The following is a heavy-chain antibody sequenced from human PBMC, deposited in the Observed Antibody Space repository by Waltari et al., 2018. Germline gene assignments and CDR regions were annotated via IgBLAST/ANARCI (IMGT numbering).Heavy chain of an antibody. D-gene: IGHD2-15*01. Sequence: QVQLQESGPGLVKPSQTLSLTCTVSGGSISSGGYYWSWIRQHPGKGLEWIGYIYYSGSTYYNPSLKSRVTISVDTSKNQFSLKLSSVTAVDTAVYYCARGGYCSGGSCPDVWGKGTTVTVSS. CDR1: GGSISSGGYY. CDR3: ARGGYCSGGSCPDV. J-gene: IGHJ6*04. V-gene: IGHV4-31*03. CDR2: IYYSGST.